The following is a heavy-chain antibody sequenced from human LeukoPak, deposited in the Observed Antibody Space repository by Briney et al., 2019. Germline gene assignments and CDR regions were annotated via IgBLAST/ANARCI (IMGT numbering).Heavy chain of an antibody. V-gene: IGHV3-23*01. D-gene: IGHD6-6*01. CDR3: AKGSHGYSSSSADY. CDR1: GFTFSSYV. J-gene: IGHJ4*02. Sequence: PGGSLRLSCAASGFTFSSYVMSWVRQAPGKGLEWVSVISGSGGNTYYADSVKGRFTISRDNSKNTLYLQMNSLRVDDTAVYSCAKGSHGYSSSSADYWGQGTLVTVSS. CDR2: ISGSGGNT.